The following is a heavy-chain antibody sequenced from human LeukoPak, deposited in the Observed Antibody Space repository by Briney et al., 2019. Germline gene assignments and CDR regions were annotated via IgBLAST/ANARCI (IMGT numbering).Heavy chain of an antibody. V-gene: IGHV3-66*01. CDR3: ARGEVVTASLPDYFYYYMDV. CDR2: IYSGGST. D-gene: IGHD2-21*02. J-gene: IGHJ6*03. CDR1: GFTVSSNY. Sequence: PGGSLRLSCAASGFTVSSNYMSWVRQAPGKGLEWVSFIYSGGSTYYADSVKGRFTISRDNAKNSLFLQMNSLRAEDTAVYYCARGEVVTASLPDYFYYYMDVWGKGTTVTISS.